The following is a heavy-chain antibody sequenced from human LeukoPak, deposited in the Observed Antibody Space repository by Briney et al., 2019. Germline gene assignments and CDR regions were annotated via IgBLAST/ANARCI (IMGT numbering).Heavy chain of an antibody. J-gene: IGHJ4*02. CDR1: GGSISSYY. D-gene: IGHD6-19*01. V-gene: IGHV4-59*01. Sequence: SETLSLTCTVSGGSISSYYWSWIRQPPGKGLEWIGYIYYSGSTNYNPSLKCRVTISVDTSKNQFSLKLSSVTAADTAVYYCARSDASGHDYWGQGTLVTVSS. CDR2: IYYSGST. CDR3: ARSDASGHDY.